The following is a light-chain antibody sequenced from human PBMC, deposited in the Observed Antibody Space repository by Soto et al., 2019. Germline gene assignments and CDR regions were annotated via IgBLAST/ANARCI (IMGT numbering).Light chain of an antibody. J-gene: IGLJ2*01. CDR3: SSYAGSNNLV. CDR2: KVD. CDR1: SSDVGGYNY. Sequence: QSALTQPPSASGSPGQSVTISCTGTSSDVGGYNYVSWYQQHPDKAPKLMIYKVDKRPSGVPDRFSGSKSGNTASLTVSGLQAEDEADYYCSSYAGSNNLVFGGGTQLTVL. V-gene: IGLV2-8*01.